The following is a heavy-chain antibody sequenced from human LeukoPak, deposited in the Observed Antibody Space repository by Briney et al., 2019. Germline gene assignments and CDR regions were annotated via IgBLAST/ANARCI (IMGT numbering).Heavy chain of an antibody. CDR1: GFTFSSYG. V-gene: IGHV3-33*01. CDR2: IWYDGSNK. J-gene: IGHJ6*02. CDR3: ARENFPPRSPYYYYGMDV. Sequence: GGSLRLSCAASGFTFSSYGMRWVRQAPGKGLEWVAVIWYDGSNKYYADSVKGRFTISRDNSKHTLYLQMNSLRAEDTAVYYCARENFPPRSPYYYYGMDVWGQGTTVTVSS.